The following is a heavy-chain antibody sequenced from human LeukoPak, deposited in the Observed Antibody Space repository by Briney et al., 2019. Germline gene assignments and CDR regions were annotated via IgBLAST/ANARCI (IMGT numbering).Heavy chain of an antibody. CDR2: IYYSGST. Sequence: SETLSLTRTVSGGSISSYYWSWIRQPPGKGLEWIGYIYYSGSTNYNPSLKSRVTISVDTSKNQFSLKLSSVTAADTAVYYCAREVYYGSGSYLDYWGQGTLVTVSS. CDR1: GGSISSYY. V-gene: IGHV4-59*01. D-gene: IGHD3-10*01. J-gene: IGHJ4*02. CDR3: AREVYYGSGSYLDY.